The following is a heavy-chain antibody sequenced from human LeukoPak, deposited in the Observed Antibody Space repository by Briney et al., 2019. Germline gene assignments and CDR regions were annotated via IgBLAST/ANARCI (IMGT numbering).Heavy chain of an antibody. J-gene: IGHJ6*03. CDR1: GFTFSSYA. D-gene: IGHD3-16*01. CDR3: ARGGDYDNVWGSSSNYYMDV. CDR2: ISSNGGST. Sequence: GGSLRLSCAASGFTFSSYAMHWVRQAPGKGLEYVSAISSNGGSTYYANSVKGRFTISRDNSKNTLYLQMGSLRAEDMAVYYCARGGDYDNVWGSSSNYYMDVWGKGTTVTVSS. V-gene: IGHV3-64*01.